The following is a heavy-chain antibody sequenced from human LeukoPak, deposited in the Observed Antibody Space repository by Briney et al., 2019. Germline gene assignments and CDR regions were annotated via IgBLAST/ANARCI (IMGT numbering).Heavy chain of an antibody. CDR2: IWYDGSNK. CDR1: GFTFSSYG. V-gene: IGHV3-30*02. CDR3: AKDGGYCSSTSCPHAFDI. Sequence: GGSLRLSCAASGFTFSSYGMHWVRQAPGKGLEWVAVIWYDGSNKYYADSVKGRFTISRDNSKNTLYLQMNSLRAEDTAVYYCAKDGGYCSSTSCPHAFDIWGQGTMVTVSS. J-gene: IGHJ3*02. D-gene: IGHD2-2*01.